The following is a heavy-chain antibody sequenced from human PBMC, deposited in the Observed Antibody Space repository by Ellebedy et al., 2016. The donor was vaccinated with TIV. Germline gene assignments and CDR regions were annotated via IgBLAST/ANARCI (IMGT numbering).Heavy chain of an antibody. J-gene: IGHJ4*02. V-gene: IGHV4-39*07. CDR2: FYYVETS. Sequence: GSLRLXXTVSGAPITTGPYHWAWIRQPPGMGLASIGSFYYVETSWYTPSLKSRGTISFDRSKNQFSLRLNSVTAADTAVYYCARTLTLTAGGFDFWGQGSLVTVSS. CDR1: GAPITTGPYH. CDR3: ARTLTLTAGGFDF. D-gene: IGHD3-16*02.